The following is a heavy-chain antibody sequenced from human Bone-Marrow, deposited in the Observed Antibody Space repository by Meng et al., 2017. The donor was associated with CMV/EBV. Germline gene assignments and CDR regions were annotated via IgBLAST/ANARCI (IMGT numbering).Heavy chain of an antibody. CDR1: GYTFTGYY. CDR2: INPNSGGT. CDR3: ARETDGYGRFDY. D-gene: IGHD5-24*01. J-gene: IGHJ4*02. V-gene: IGHV1-2*02. Sequence: ASVKVSCKASGYTFTGYYMHWVRQAPGRGREWMGWINPNSGGTNYAQKFQGRVTMTRDTSTSTAYMELSRLRSDDTAVYYCARETDGYGRFDYWGQGTLVTVSS.